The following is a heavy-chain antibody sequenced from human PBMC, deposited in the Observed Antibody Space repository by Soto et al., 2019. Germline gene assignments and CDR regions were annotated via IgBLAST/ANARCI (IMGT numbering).Heavy chain of an antibody. V-gene: IGHV3-23*01. CDR1: GITIRHYP. Sequence: EVQLLESGGGLVPPGGSLSLSCAASGITIRHYPMRWVRQAPGQGLDWVSGISGSGDRTYYADSAKGRFTLSQDISRNSRSLQLDSLGVEDTAVKFCGKDDGGDPSTAPHRGQGTLVTVAS. J-gene: IGHJ4*02. CDR2: ISGSGDRT. CDR3: GKDDGGDPSTAPH. D-gene: IGHD2-21*01.